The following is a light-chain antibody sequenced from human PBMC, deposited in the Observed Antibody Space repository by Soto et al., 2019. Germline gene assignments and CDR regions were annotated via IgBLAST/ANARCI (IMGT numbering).Light chain of an antibody. J-gene: IGLJ1*01. CDR3: CSYATNTYV. V-gene: IGLV2-23*01. CDR1: SSDVGSYNL. Sequence: QSVLTQPASVSGSPGQSITISCTGTSSDVGSYNLVSWYQQYPGKAPKLLIYEGSKRPSGVSDRFSGSKSGNTASLTISGLQTEDEADYYCCSYATNTYVFGTGTKVTV. CDR2: EGS.